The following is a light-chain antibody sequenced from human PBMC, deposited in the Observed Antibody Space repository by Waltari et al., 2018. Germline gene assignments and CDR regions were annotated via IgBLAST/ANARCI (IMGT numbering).Light chain of an antibody. Sequence: QSALTQPASVSGSPGQSITISCIVTSSDVGGYNYVSWYQQLPGKAPKLMIYEVSNRPSGVSNRFSGSKSGNTASLTISGLQAEDEADYYCSSYTSSSTLVVFGGGTKLTVL. CDR2: EVS. J-gene: IGLJ2*01. CDR3: SSYTSSSTLVV. V-gene: IGLV2-14*01. CDR1: SSDVGGYNY.